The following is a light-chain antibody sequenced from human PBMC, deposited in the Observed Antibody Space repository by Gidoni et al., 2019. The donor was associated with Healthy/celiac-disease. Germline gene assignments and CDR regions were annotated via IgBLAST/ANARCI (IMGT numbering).Light chain of an antibody. CDR3: QVWDSSSDHVV. CDR2: YDS. Sequence: SYVLTQPPSVSVAPGKTARITWGGTNIGSKSVHWYQKKPGQAPVLVIYYDSDRPSGIPERFSGSNAWNTATLTISRVEAGDEADYYCQVWDSSSDHVVFGGGTKLTVL. V-gene: IGLV3-21*04. J-gene: IGLJ2*01. CDR1: NIGSKS.